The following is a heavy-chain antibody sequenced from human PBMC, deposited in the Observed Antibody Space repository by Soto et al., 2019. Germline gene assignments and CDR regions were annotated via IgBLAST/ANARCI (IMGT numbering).Heavy chain of an antibody. V-gene: IGHV3-9*01. J-gene: IGHJ4*01. CDR1: GFTFDDYA. CDR3: AKDMERITIFGVAIGYFDY. Sequence: SGGSLRLSCAASGFTFDDYAMHWVRQAPGKGLEWVSGISWNSGSIGYADSVKGRFTISRDNAKNSLYLQMNSLRAEDTALYYCAKDMERITIFGVAIGYFDYWGHGTLVTVSS. CDR2: ISWNSGSI. D-gene: IGHD3-3*01.